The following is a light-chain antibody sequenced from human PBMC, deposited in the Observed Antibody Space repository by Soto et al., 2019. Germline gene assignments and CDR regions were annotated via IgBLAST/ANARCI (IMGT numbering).Light chain of an antibody. Sequence: EIVLTQSPVTMSLSPGERATLSCRASQSVSSYLAWYQQKPGQAPRLLIYQTSIRAAGIPARFSASGSGTDFTLTISRLEPEDFAVYYCQQYGSSGTFGQGTKVDIK. V-gene: IGKV3-20*01. CDR1: QSVSSY. CDR3: QQYGSSGT. J-gene: IGKJ1*01. CDR2: QTS.